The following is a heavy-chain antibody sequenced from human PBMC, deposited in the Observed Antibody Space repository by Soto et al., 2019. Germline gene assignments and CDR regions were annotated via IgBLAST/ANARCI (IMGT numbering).Heavy chain of an antibody. Sequence: PVGSLRLSSAASGFTFSSYAMSWVRQAPGKGLEWVSAISGSGGSTYYADSVKGRFTISRDNSKNTLYLQMNSLRAEDTAVYYCAKADIVVVVAATPFDYWGQGTLVTVSS. CDR2: ISGSGGST. CDR3: AKADIVVVVAATPFDY. CDR1: GFTFSSYA. D-gene: IGHD2-15*01. J-gene: IGHJ4*02. V-gene: IGHV3-23*01.